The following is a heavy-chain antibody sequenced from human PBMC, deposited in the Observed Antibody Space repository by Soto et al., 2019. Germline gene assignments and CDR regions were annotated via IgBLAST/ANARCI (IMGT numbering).Heavy chain of an antibody. J-gene: IGHJ4*02. CDR3: ARGQEGVVATH. Sequence: QVQLQQWGAGLLKPSETLSLNCAVNGGSLSGYYWSWIRQPPGKGLEWIGEIKDGGRTNYSPSLKSRATKSXXTSNNQFSLRLYSVTAADTGVYYCARGQEGVVATHWDQGTLVTVSS. D-gene: IGHD5-12*01. V-gene: IGHV4-34*01. CDR2: IKDGGRT. CDR1: GGSLSGYY.